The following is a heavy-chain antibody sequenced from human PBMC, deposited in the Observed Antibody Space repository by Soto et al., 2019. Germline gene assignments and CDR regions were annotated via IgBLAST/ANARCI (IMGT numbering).Heavy chain of an antibody. V-gene: IGHV3-23*01. J-gene: IGHJ4*02. Sequence: GGSLRLSCAASGFTFSSYAMSWVRQAPGKGLEWVSAISGSGGSTYYADSVKGRFTISRDNSKNTLYLQMNSLRAEGTAVYYCAKDRGGVIVLMVYAPDDSYYFDYWGQGTLVTVSS. D-gene: IGHD2-8*01. CDR1: GFTFSSYA. CDR2: ISGSGGST. CDR3: AKDRGGVIVLMVYAPDDSYYFDY.